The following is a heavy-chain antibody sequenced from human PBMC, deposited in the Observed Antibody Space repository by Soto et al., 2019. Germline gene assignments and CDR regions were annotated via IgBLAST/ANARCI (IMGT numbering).Heavy chain of an antibody. J-gene: IGHJ4*02. Sequence: ASVKVSCKASGYTFTSYGISWVRQAHGQGLEWMGWISAYNGNTNYAQKLQGRVTMTTDTSTSTAYMELRSLRSDDTAVYYCARDTNSITIFGVVIPSYYFDYWGQGTLVTVSS. CDR1: GYTFTSYG. CDR2: ISAYNGNT. CDR3: ARDTNSITIFGVVIPSYYFDY. V-gene: IGHV1-18*01. D-gene: IGHD3-3*01.